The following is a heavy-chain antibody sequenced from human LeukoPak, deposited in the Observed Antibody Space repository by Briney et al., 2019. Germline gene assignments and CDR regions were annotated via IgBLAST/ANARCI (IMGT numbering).Heavy chain of an antibody. CDR1: GFTFSSYA. V-gene: IGHV3-23*01. CDR3: AKDGVKAYYYYYMDV. CDR2: ISGSGGST. Sequence: PGGSLRLSCAASGFTFSSYAMSWVRQAPGKGLKWVSAISGSGGSTYYADSVKGRFTISRDNPKNTLYLQMNSLRAEDTAVYYCAKDGVKAYYYYYMDVWGKGTTVTVSS. J-gene: IGHJ6*03.